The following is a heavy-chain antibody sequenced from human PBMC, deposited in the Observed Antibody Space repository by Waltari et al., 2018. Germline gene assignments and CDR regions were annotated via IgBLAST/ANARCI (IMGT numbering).Heavy chain of an antibody. CDR3: ATSGYQLLNWFDP. V-gene: IGHV4-39*01. D-gene: IGHD2-2*01. CDR1: GVSIGSSNYY. CDR2: IYYSGST. Sequence: QPQLQESGPGLVKPSETLSLACTISGVSIGSSNYYWGWIRQPPGQGLEWIGSIYYSGSTFYNPSLESRVAIYIDTSKNQFSLKLTSVTAADTAVYYCATSGYQLLNWFDPWGRGTLVTVSS. J-gene: IGHJ5*02.